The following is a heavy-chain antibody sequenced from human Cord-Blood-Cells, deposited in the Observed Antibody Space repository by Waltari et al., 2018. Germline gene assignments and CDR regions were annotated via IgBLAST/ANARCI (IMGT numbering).Heavy chain of an antibody. CDR2: INPNSGGT. CDR1: GYTFTGYS. V-gene: IGHV1-2*02. D-gene: IGHD2-15*01. Sequence: QVQLAQSGAEVKTPGASVKVSCKASGYTFTGYSLHWVLQAPGQGLEWMGWINPNSGGTNYAQKFQGRVTMTRDTSISTAYMELSRLRSDDTAVYYCARDCSGGSCYFDYWGQGTLVTVSS. J-gene: IGHJ4*02. CDR3: ARDCSGGSCYFDY.